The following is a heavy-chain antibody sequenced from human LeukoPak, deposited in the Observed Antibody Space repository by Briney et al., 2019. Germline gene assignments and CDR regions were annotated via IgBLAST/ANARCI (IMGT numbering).Heavy chain of an antibody. J-gene: IGHJ4*02. D-gene: IGHD3-22*01. V-gene: IGHV3-30*03. Sequence: GRSLRLSCAASGFTFSSYGMHWVRQAPGKGLEWVAVISYDGSNKYYADSVKGRFTISRDNSKNTLYLQMNSLRPEDTAVYYCARNRGASGYYWVDYWGQGTLVSVSS. CDR1: GFTFSSYG. CDR3: ARNRGASGYYWVDY. CDR2: ISYDGSNK.